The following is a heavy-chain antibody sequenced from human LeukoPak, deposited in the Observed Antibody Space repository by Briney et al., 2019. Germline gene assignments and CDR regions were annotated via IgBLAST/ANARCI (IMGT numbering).Heavy chain of an antibody. Sequence: PSGTLSLTCGVYGGSFGGNYWSWIRHPPGKGREWIGEINNSGSTNYNPSLKSRVTISVDTSKNQFSQKLSSVTAADTAVYYCVRDIAAAGGFDYWGQGTLVTVSS. J-gene: IGHJ4*02. D-gene: IGHD6-13*01. CDR1: GGSFGGNY. V-gene: IGHV4-34*01. CDR3: VRDIAAAGGFDY. CDR2: INNSGST.